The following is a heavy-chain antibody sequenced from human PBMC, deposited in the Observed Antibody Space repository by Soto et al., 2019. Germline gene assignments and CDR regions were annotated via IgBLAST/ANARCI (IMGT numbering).Heavy chain of an antibody. D-gene: IGHD6-13*01. V-gene: IGHV4-4*02. CDR2: IHHSGST. Sequence: QVQLQESGPGVVRPSGTLSLTCAGSGGSITSDNWWSWVSQPPGKGLEWIGEIHHSGSTNYNPSFKSRVAMAIVPSQNVFSLTLTAVTSADPASYPCARVKGSHPVDWRLGTLVSVS. CDR3: ARVKGSHPVD. J-gene: IGHJ4*02. CDR1: GGSITSDNW.